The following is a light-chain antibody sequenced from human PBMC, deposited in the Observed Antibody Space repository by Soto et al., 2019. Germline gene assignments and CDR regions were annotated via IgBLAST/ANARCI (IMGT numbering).Light chain of an antibody. Sequence: EVGLTQSPVTLSLSPGERATLSCRASPSVGTFLAWYQNKPGQAPRLIIYDTSNTATGIPARVSCTGSWTDFARTISSVAPEGFAVYFGQHRTNWPRTCGQGPKLYIK. V-gene: IGKV3-11*01. CDR2: DTS. CDR3: QHRTNWPRT. J-gene: IGKJ2*01. CDR1: PSVGTF.